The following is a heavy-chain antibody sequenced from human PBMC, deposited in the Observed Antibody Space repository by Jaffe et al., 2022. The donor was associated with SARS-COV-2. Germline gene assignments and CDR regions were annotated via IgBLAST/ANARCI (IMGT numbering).Heavy chain of an antibody. J-gene: IGHJ4*02. V-gene: IGHV2-5*02. D-gene: IGHD4-4*01. Sequence: QITLKESGPTLVKPTQTLTLTCTFSGFSLSTRGMGVGWIRQPPGKALEWLALIYWDDDKRYNSSLQSRLSVTKDTSKTQVVLTLTNMDPVDTATYYCAHLSPTITTDGGFDYWGQGALVTVSS. CDR1: GFSLSTRGMG. CDR2: IYWDDDK. CDR3: AHLSPTITTDGGFDY.